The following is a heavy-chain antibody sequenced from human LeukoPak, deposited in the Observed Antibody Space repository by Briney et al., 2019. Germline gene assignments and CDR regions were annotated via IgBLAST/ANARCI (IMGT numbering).Heavy chain of an antibody. D-gene: IGHD1-26*01. J-gene: IGHJ3*02. Sequence: SETLSLTCAVSGYSISSGYYWGWIRQPPGKGLEWIGSIYHSGSTYHNPSLKSRVTISVDTPKNQFSLKLSSVTAADTAVYYCARQEGSGSYYGINDAFDIWGQGTMVTVSS. CDR2: IYHSGST. CDR1: GYSISSGYY. CDR3: ARQEGSGSYYGINDAFDI. V-gene: IGHV4-38-2*01.